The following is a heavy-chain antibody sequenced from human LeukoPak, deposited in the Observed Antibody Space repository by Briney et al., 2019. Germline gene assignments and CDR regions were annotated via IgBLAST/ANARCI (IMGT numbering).Heavy chain of an antibody. J-gene: IGHJ3*02. D-gene: IGHD5-12*01. CDR3: ARDSGYGNAFDI. V-gene: IGHV3-20*01. CDR1: GFTFDDYG. CDR2: INWNGGST. Sequence: GGSLRLSCAASGFTFDDYGMSWVRQAPGKGLEWVSGINWNGGSTGYADAVKGRFTISRDNAKNSLYLQMNSLRAEDTALYHCARDSGYGNAFDIWGQGTMVTVSS.